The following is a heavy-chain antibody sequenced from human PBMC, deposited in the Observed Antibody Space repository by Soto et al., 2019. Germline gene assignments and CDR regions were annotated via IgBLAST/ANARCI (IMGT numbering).Heavy chain of an antibody. Sequence: QVPLQESGPGLVKPSQTLSLTCTVSGGSINGGRYYWNWIRQHPGKGLEWIGYIYESGTMDYNPSLKSRVIISEDTSKNQFSLRLSSVTAADTAVYYCARDRGFGMDAWGQGTMVIVSS. CDR2: IYESGTM. CDR3: ARDRGFGMDA. V-gene: IGHV4-31*03. CDR1: GGSINGGRYY. J-gene: IGHJ6*02.